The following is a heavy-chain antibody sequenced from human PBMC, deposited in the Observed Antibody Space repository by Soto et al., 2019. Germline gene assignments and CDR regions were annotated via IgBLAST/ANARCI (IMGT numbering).Heavy chain of an antibody. CDR2: IYWDDDK. J-gene: IGHJ4*02. CDR1: GFSLSTSGVG. Sequence: QITLKESGPTLVKPTQTLTLTCTFSGFSLSTSGVGVGWIRQPPGKALEWLALIYWDDDKRYSPSLKSRLTISTHTSKXQVVLKMTHMDPVDTATYYCAHRLLEGSGYYRSDYLGQGTLVTVSS. D-gene: IGHD3-3*01. CDR3: AHRLLEGSGYYRSDY. V-gene: IGHV2-5*02.